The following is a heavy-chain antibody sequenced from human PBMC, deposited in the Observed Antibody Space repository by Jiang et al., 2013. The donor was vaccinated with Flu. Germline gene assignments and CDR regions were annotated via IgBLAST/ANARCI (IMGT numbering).Heavy chain of an antibody. CDR1: GYSFTSYW. Sequence: GAEVKKPGESLKISCKGSGYSFTSYWIGWVRQMPGKGLEWMGIIYPGDSDTRYSPSFQGQVTISADKSISTACLQWSSLKASDTAMYYCASRSPNIVATIGGRDAFDIWGQGTMVTVSS. D-gene: IGHD5-12*01. V-gene: IGHV5-51*03. CDR3: ASRSPNIVATIGGRDAFDI. CDR2: IYPGDSDT. J-gene: IGHJ3*02.